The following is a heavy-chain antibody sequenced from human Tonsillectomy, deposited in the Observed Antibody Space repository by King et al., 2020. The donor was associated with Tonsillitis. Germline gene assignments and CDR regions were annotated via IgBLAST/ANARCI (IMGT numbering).Heavy chain of an antibody. CDR3: ARSPYIAVYYFDY. CDR1: GGSISNYY. CDR2: IYYSGST. D-gene: IGHD6-19*01. J-gene: IGHJ4*02. Sequence: VQLQESGPGLVKPSETQSLTCTVSGGSISNYYWSWIRQPPGKGLEWIGYIYYSGSTNYNPSLKSRVTISVDTSKNQFSLKLSSVTAADTAVYYCARSPYIAVYYFDYCGQGTLVTVSS. V-gene: IGHV4-59*01.